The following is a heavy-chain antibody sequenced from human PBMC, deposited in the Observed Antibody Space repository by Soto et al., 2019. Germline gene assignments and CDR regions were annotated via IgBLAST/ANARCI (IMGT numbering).Heavy chain of an antibody. Sequence: SETLSLTCTFSGISIIGYYWTWVRQAPGRGLEWIGYIHYSGSANYNPSLNSRFTMSVASSKSQFSMKLASVTAADTAVYYCARGVVGSGLNCFDPWGQGTQVTVSS. D-gene: IGHD6-19*01. CDR3: ARGVVGSGLNCFDP. J-gene: IGHJ5*02. CDR2: IHYSGSA. CDR1: GISIIGYY. V-gene: IGHV4-59*12.